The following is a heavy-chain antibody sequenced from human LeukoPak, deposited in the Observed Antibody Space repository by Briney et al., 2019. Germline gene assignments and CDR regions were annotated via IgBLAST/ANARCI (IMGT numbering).Heavy chain of an antibody. CDR2: IDPSDSYT. V-gene: IGHV5-10-1*01. Sequence: GEALKISRKGYVYSFTSYCISWVGQMPGKGMEWLGRIDPSDSYTSYRPSFQGHVTISADKSISTAYLQWSSLKASDTAMYYCAGHYYGSGSYEAFDYCGQGTLVTVSS. J-gene: IGHJ4*02. CDR1: VYSFTSYC. D-gene: IGHD3-10*01. CDR3: AGHYYGSGSYEAFDY.